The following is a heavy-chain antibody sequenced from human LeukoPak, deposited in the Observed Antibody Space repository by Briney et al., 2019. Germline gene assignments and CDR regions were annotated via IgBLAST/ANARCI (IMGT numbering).Heavy chain of an antibody. CDR3: ARVVYQLRSRAVGVLMDV. J-gene: IGHJ6*04. V-gene: IGHV4-38-2*02. D-gene: IGHD2-2*01. CDR2: IYHSGST. Sequence: SETLSLTCTVSGYSISSGYYWGWIRQPPGKGLEWIGSIYHSGSTYYNPSLKSRVTISVDTSKNQFSLKLSSVTAADTAVYYCARVVYQLRSRAVGVLMDVWGKGTTVTVSS. CDR1: GYSISSGYY.